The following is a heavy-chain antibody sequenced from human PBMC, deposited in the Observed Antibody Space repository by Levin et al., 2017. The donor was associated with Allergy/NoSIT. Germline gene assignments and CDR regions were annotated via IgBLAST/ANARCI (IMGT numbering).Heavy chain of an antibody. J-gene: IGHJ3*01. D-gene: IGHD2-2*01. CDR1: GFTFSNSW. Sequence: GGSLRLSCAASGFTFSNSWMHWVRQAPGEGLVWVSRINSDGSSIVYADSVKGRFTISRDNAKNTVYLQMNSLTAEDTAVYFCAREPTSALDVWRQGTMVTVSS. CDR3: AREPTSALDV. CDR2: INSDGSSI. V-gene: IGHV3-74*01.